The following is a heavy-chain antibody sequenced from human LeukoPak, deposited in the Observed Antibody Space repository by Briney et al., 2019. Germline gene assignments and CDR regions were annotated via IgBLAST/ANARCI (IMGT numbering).Heavy chain of an antibody. CDR3: ARDSGERGSGSYLIAY. J-gene: IGHJ4*02. Sequence: GASVKVSCKASGYTFSGYYMHWVRQAPGQGLEWMGWINPKSGGTSEAQKFHDRVTMTRDTSIRTAYMEVSRLRSDDTAVYYCARDSGERGSGSYLIAYWGQGTLVTVSS. CDR2: INPKSGGT. V-gene: IGHV1-2*02. CDR1: GYTFSGYY. D-gene: IGHD3-10*01.